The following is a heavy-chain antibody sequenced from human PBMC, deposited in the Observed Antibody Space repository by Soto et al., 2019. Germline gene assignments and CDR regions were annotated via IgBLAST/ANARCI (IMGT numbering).Heavy chain of an antibody. V-gene: IGHV3-33*01. CDR1: GFTFSSYG. CDR3: ARGNKDYYDSSGSDPSFDY. D-gene: IGHD3-22*01. CDR2: IWYDGSNK. Sequence: GGSLRLSWAASGFTFSSYGMHWVRQAPGKGLEWVAVIWYDGSNKYYADSVKGRFTISRDNSKNTLYLQMNSLRAEDTAVYYCARGNKDYYDSSGSDPSFDYWGQGTLVTVSS. J-gene: IGHJ4*02.